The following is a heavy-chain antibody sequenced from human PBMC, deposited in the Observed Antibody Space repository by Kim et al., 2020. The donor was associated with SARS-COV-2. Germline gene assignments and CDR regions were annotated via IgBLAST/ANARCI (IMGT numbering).Heavy chain of an antibody. Sequence: ASVKVSCKASGYTFTSYGISWVRQAPGQGLEWMGWISAYNGNTNYAQKLQGRVTMTTDTSTSTAYMELRSLRSDDTAVYYCARTLNYDILSGYFDYWGQGTLVTVSS. D-gene: IGHD3-9*01. J-gene: IGHJ4*02. CDR2: ISAYNGNT. V-gene: IGHV1-18*01. CDR1: GYTFTSYG. CDR3: ARTLNYDILSGYFDY.